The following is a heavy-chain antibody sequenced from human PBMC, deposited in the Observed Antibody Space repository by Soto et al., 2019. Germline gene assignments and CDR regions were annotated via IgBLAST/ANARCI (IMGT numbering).Heavy chain of an antibody. Sequence: ASVKVSCKASGYTFTGYYMHWVRQAPGQGLEWMGWINPNSGGTNYAQKFQGWVTMTRDTSISTAYMELSRLRSDDTAVYYCARGVHYDYSNYNYYYYAMDVWGQGTTVTVSS. J-gene: IGHJ6*02. D-gene: IGHD4-4*01. CDR1: GYTFTGYY. CDR2: INPNSGGT. V-gene: IGHV1-2*04. CDR3: ARGVHYDYSNYNYYYYAMDV.